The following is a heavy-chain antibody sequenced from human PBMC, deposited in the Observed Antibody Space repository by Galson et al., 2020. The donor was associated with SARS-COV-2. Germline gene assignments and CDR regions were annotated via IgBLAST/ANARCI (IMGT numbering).Heavy chain of an antibody. V-gene: IGHV4-39*01. J-gene: IGHJ4*02. D-gene: IGHD3-22*01. CDR2: IYYSGST. CDR1: GGSISSSSYY. CDR3: ARTIQYYYDSSGYYRVFCFDH. Sequence: SETLSLTCTVSGGSISSSSYYWGWIRQPPGKGLEWIGSIYYSGSTYYNPSLKSRVTISVDTSKNQLSLKLSSVTAADTAVYYCARTIQYYYDSSGYYRVFCFDHWGQGTRVTVSS.